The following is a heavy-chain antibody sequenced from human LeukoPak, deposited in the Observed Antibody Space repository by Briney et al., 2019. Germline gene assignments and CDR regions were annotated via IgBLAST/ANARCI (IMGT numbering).Heavy chain of an antibody. CDR1: GGSISGYY. D-gene: IGHD1-1*01. CDR3: ARLLDSTGPFDY. V-gene: IGHV4-59*08. J-gene: IGHJ4*02. Sequence: SVTLSLTCTVSGGSISGYYWSWIRQPPGKGLEWIGYIYYSGSTNYNPSLKSRVTISVDMSNNQFSLKLSSVTAADTAVYYCARLLDSTGPFDYWGQGTLVTVSS. CDR2: IYYSGST.